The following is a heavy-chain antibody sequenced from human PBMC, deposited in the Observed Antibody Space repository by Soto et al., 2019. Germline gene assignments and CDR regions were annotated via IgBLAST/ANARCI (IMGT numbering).Heavy chain of an antibody. CDR1: GFTFSSYG. Sequence: QVQLVESGGGVVQPGRSLRLSCAASGFTFSSYGMHWVRQAPGKGLEWVAVISYDGSNKYYADSVKGRFNISRDNSKXXXXXXXXXXXXXXXXXXXXXXXXXXXXXXXXXXMDVWGQGTTVTVSS. CDR3: XXXXXXXXXXXXXXMDV. V-gene: IGHV3-30*03. J-gene: IGHJ6*02. CDR2: ISYDGSNK.